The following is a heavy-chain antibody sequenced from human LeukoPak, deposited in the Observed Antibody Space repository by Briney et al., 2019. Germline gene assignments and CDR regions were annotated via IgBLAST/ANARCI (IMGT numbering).Heavy chain of an antibody. J-gene: IGHJ4*02. Sequence: SVKVSCKASGGTFSSYTISWVRQAPGQGLEWMGRIIPILGIANYAQKFQGRVTITADKSTSTAYMELSSLRSEDTAVYYCARRYCSSTSCYTGFDYWGQGTLVTISS. CDR1: GGTFSSYT. CDR3: ARRYCSSTSCYTGFDY. V-gene: IGHV1-69*02. CDR2: IIPILGIA. D-gene: IGHD2-2*02.